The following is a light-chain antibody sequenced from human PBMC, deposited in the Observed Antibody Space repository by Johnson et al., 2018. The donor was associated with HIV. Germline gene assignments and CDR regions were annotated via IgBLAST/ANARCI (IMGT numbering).Light chain of an antibody. CDR1: TFNIGNNY. J-gene: IGLJ1*01. CDR3: GTWDSSLSAYI. V-gene: IGLV1-51*02. CDR2: ETN. Sequence: QSVLTQPPSVSAAPGQKVTISCSGSTFNIGNNYVSWYQQLPGTAPKLLIYETNKRPSGIPDRFSGSKSCTSATLGITGLQTGDEADYYCGTWDSSLSAYIFGTGTKVTVL.